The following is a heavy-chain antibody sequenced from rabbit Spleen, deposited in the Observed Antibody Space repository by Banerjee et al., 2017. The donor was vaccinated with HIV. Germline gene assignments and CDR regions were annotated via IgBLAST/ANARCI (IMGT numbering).Heavy chain of an antibody. CDR2: IVPIFGAT. Sequence: QLKETGGGLVQPGGSLTLSCKASRFDFSTYSMSWVRQAPGKGLEWIGYIVPIFGATYYASWVNGRFTVSSHNAQNTLSLQLNSLTAADTATYFCVRWGVDDYGGNLWGPGTLVTVS. CDR1: RFDFSTYS. J-gene: IGHJ4*01. D-gene: IGHD2-1*01. CDR3: VRWGVDDYGGNL. V-gene: IGHV1S7*01.